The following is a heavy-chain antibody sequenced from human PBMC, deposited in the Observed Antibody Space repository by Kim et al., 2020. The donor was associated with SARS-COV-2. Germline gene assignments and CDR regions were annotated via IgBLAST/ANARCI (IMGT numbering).Heavy chain of an antibody. J-gene: IGHJ6*02. CDR1: GFTFSNAW. CDR3: TTAPGDGDGAGYYYGMDV. Sequence: GGSLRLSCAASGFTFSNAWMSWVRQAPGKGLEWVGRIKSKTDGGTTDYAAPVKGRFTISRDDSKNTLYLQMNSLKTEDTAVYYCTTAPGDGDGAGYYYGMDVWGQGTTVTVSS. D-gene: IGHD4-17*01. CDR2: IKSKTDGGTT. V-gene: IGHV3-15*01.